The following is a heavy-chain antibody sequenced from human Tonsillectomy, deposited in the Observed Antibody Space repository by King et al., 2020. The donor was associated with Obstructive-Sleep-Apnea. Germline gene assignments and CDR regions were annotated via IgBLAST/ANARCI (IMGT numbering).Heavy chain of an antibody. V-gene: IGHV5-10-1*01. J-gene: IGHJ5*02. Sequence: QLVQSGAEVKKPGESLRISCKGSGYSFTTYWITWVRQMPGKGLEWMGWIDPSDSYTNYSPSFQGHVSISADKSISTAYLQWSSLKASDTAMYYCARRITYGSGSYYTAWFDPWGQGTLVTVSS. D-gene: IGHD3-10*01. CDR3: ARRITYGSGSYYTAWFDP. CDR2: IDPSDSYT. CDR1: GYSFTTYW.